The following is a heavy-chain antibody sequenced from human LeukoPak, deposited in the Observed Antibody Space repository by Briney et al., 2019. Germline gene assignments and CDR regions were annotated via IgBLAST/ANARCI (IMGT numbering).Heavy chain of an antibody. Sequence: GASVKVSCKASGYTFTSYDLNSVRQATGQGLEWMGWMNPNSGNTGYAQKFQGRVTITRNTSISTAYMELSSLRSEDTAVYYCARADFAVVVPAASYYYYYMDVWGKGTTVTVSS. J-gene: IGHJ6*03. CDR3: ARADFAVVVPAASYYYYYMDV. CDR2: MNPNSGNT. D-gene: IGHD2-2*01. V-gene: IGHV1-8*03. CDR1: GYTFTSYD.